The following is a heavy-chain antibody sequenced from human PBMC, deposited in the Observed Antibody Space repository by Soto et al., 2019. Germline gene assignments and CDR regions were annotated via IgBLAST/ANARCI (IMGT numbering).Heavy chain of an antibody. V-gene: IGHV4-34*01. CDR3: ARGSGISIWTGYRKPQYYYYGMDV. Sequence: ETLSLTGAVYGGAFSGYGWGGIRQSPGKGLGGRGEMNHSGSTNYNPSLKSRVTISVDTYKNQFSLKLSSVPAADTAVYYCARGSGISIWTGYRKPQYYYYGMDVWGQGTKVPVSS. CDR1: GGAFSGYG. D-gene: IGHD3-9*01. CDR2: MNHSGST. J-gene: IGHJ6*02.